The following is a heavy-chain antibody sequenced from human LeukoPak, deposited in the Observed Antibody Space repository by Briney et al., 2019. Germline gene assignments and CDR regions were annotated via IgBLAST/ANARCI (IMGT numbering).Heavy chain of an antibody. CDR3: ARGDHYWYFDL. J-gene: IGHJ2*01. Sequence: KPSETLSLTCTVSGGSISSYYWSWIRQPPGKGLEWIGYICYSGSTNYNPSLKSRVTISVDTSKNQFSLKLSSVTAADTAVYYCARGDHYWYFDLWGRGTLVTVSS. CDR1: GGSISSYY. V-gene: IGHV4-59*01. D-gene: IGHD2-21*02. CDR2: ICYSGST.